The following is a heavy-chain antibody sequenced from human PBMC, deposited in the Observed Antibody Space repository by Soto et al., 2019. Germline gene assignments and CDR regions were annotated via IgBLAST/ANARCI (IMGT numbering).Heavy chain of an antibody. CDR2: IYYSGST. D-gene: IGHD6-6*01. CDR1: GGSISSYY. CDR3: ARSIAARRNYYYGMDV. V-gene: IGHV4-59*01. Sequence: ASETLSLTCTVSGGSISSYYWSWIRQPPGKGLEWIGYIYYSGSTNYNPSLKSRVTISVDTSKNQFSLKLSPVTAADTAVYYCARSIAARRNYYYGMDVWGQGTTVTVSS. J-gene: IGHJ6*02.